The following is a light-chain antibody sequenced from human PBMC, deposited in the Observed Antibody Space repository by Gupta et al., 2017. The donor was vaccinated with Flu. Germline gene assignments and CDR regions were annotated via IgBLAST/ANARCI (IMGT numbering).Light chain of an antibody. J-gene: IGKJ1*01. CDR1: QSISSY. V-gene: IGKV1-39*01. CDR2: GAS. Sequence: DSQMTQSRSSLSASVGDRVTTTCRASQSISSYLNWYQQKPGKAPKLLIYGASSWQSGVPSRFSGSGSVTDFTLTISRLQPEDFASYYCQQSYSTTWTFGQGTKVEIK. CDR3: QQSYSTTWT.